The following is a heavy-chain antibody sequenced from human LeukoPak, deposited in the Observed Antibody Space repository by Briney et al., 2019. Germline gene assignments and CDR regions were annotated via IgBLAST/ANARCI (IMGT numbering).Heavy chain of an antibody. Sequence: ASVKVSCKASGYTFTGYYMHWVRQAPGQGLEWMGWINPNSGGTNYAQKFQGRVTMTRGTSISTAYMELSRLRSDDTAVYYCARENLEWLFLVAVWGQGTLVTVSS. J-gene: IGHJ4*02. V-gene: IGHV1-2*02. CDR3: ARENLEWLFLVAV. CDR2: INPNSGGT. D-gene: IGHD3-3*01. CDR1: GYTFTGYY.